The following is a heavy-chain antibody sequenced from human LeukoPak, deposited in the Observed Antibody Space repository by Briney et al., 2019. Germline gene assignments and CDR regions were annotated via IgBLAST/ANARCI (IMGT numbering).Heavy chain of an antibody. CDR1: GFTFSNYD. Sequence: GGSLRLSCAASGFTFSNYDIHWVRQVTGKGLEWVSSIDTAGDTYYPGSVKGRFTISRENAKNSVYLQMNTLRVGDTAVYYCAREVRESGLGYFYLWGRGTLVTVSS. J-gene: IGHJ2*01. CDR3: AREVRESGLGYFYL. D-gene: IGHD5-24*01. CDR2: IDTAGDT. V-gene: IGHV3-13*04.